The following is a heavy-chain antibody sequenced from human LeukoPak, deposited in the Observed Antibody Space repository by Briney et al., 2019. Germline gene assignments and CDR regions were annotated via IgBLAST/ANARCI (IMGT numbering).Heavy chain of an antibody. J-gene: IGHJ6*02. CDR2: ISYDGSNK. D-gene: IGHD2-21*02. CDR3: ARDDSRDTVVTAILYYYYYGMDV. CDR1: GFTFSSYA. Sequence: PGGSLRLSCAASGFTFSSYAMHWVRQAPGKGLEWVAVISYDGSNKYYADSAKGRFTISRDNSKNTLHLQMNSLRAEDTAVYYCARDDSRDTVVTAILYYYYYGMDVWGQGTTVTVSS. V-gene: IGHV3-30-3*01.